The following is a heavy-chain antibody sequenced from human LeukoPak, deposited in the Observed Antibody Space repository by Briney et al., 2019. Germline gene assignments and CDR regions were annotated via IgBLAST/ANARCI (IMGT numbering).Heavy chain of an antibody. CDR3: AHGSMYQLDY. Sequence: PGGSLRLSCAASGFTFSSYGMSWVRQAPGKGLEWVSSISSSSSYIYYADSVKGRFTISRDNSKNTLYLQMNSLRAEDTAVYYCAHGSMYQLDYWGQGTLVTVSS. CDR1: GFTFSSYG. CDR2: ISSSSSYI. V-gene: IGHV3-21*04. J-gene: IGHJ4*02. D-gene: IGHD2-2*01.